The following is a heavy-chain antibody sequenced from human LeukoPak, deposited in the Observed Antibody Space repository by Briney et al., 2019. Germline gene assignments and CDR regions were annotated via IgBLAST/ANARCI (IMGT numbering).Heavy chain of an antibody. CDR1: GYTFTSYY. CDR3: ARERRGSGYYDAFDI. CDR2: INPSGGST. Sequence: ASVKVSCKASGYTFTSYYMHWVRQAPGQGLEWMGIINPSGGSTSYAQKFQGRVTMTRDTSTSTVYMELSSLRSEDTAVYYCARERRGSGYYDAFDIWGQGTMVTVSS. V-gene: IGHV1-46*01. J-gene: IGHJ3*02. D-gene: IGHD3-22*01.